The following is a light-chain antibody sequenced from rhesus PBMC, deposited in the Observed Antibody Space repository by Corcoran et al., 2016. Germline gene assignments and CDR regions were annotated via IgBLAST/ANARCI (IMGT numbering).Light chain of an antibody. CDR1: QGISSW. Sequence: DIQMTQSPSSLSASVGDRVTITCRASQGISSWLAWYQQKPGKAPKLLLYKASGLQRGAPSRFSGSGSGTDFTLTISCLQPEDFATYSCQQYNSGPWTVGQGTKVEIK. V-gene: IGKV1-21*01. CDR2: KAS. J-gene: IGKJ1*01. CDR3: QQYNSGPWT.